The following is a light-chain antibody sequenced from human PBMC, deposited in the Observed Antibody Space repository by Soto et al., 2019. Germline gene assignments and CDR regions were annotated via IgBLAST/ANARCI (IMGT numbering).Light chain of an antibody. CDR1: LDIYIW. J-gene: IGKJ1*01. V-gene: IGKV1-12*01. CDR2: HXS. CDR3: QQGSSVTWT. Sequence: DIHMTQSPSSVPASFGDKVTVPXRASLDIYIWLAWYQQKPGXAPKXXXDHXSSLQRGGPSRLSGSGSGTDFTFTISSLQPEDFANYYCQQGSSVTWTFGQGTKVDI.